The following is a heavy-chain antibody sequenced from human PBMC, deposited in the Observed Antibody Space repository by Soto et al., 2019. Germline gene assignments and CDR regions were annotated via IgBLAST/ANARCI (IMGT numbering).Heavy chain of an antibody. CDR1: GFTVRTYD. CDR2: ISGTSPTT. D-gene: IGHD2-15*01. J-gene: IGHJ4*02. Sequence: GGSLGLCCAASGFTVRTYDVNWVRQAPGKGLEWISFISGTSPTTSYEDSVRGRFTISRDDARNSLYLQMNSLRDDDTAVYYCARDRDGDEDFDSWGQGTLVTVSS. CDR3: ARDRDGDEDFDS. V-gene: IGHV3-48*02.